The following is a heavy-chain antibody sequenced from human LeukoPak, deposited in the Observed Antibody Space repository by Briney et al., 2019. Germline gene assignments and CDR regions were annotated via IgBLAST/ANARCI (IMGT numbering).Heavy chain of an antibody. CDR3: ARGSYFDVLSGFYYSHMDV. CDR1: GVTHSNST. Sequence: SVKDSCKASGVTHSNSTLNWVRQAPGQGLEWMGRIIPIFGTSNYAPKFRDRLSLTADNSPSPAYLQMSSLTSDDTALYYCARGSYFDVLSGFYYSHMDVWGEGTTVTVS. CDR2: IIPIFGTS. V-gene: IGHV1-69*08. D-gene: IGHD3-3*01. J-gene: IGHJ6*03.